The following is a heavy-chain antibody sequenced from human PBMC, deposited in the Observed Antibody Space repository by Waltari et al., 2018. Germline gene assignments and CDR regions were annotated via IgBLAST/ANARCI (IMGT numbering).Heavy chain of an antibody. V-gene: IGHV3-43*01. CDR2: IRWDGGST. CDR3: AKGHRSYYYYYMDV. J-gene: IGHJ6*03. Sequence: EVQLVESGGVVVQPGGSLRLSCAASGFTFDDYTIHWVRHAPGKGLEWVSLIRWDGGSTYYADSVKGRFTISRDNSKNSLYLQMNSLRTEDTALYYCAKGHRSYYYYYMDVWGKGTTVTVSS. CDR1: GFTFDDYT.